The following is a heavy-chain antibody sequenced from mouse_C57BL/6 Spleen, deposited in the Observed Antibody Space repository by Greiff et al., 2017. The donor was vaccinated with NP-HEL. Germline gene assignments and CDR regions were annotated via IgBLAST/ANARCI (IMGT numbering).Heavy chain of an antibody. D-gene: IGHD2-1*01. CDR2: IYPGVGVT. CDR1: GYAFSSYW. J-gene: IGHJ4*01. Sequence: QVQLKESGAELVKPGASVKISCKASGYAFSSYWMNWVKQRPGKGLEWIGQIYPGVGVTNDNGKFKGKATRTADKSSSTAYMQLSSLTSEDSAVYFCAKGGYYGQFSYAMDYWGQGTSVTVSS. V-gene: IGHV1-80*01. CDR3: AKGGYYGQFSYAMDY.